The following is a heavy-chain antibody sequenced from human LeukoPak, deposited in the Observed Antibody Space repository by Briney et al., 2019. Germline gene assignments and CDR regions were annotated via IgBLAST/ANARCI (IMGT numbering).Heavy chain of an antibody. CDR1: GYTFTSYA. J-gene: IGHJ4*02. CDR2: INPSGGST. D-gene: IGHD6-19*01. Sequence: ASVKVSCKASGYTFTSYAMNWVRQAPGQGLEWMGIINPSGGSTSYAQKFQGRVTMTRDTSTSTVYMELSSLRSEDTAAYYCARSSSGWYAPDGYWGQGTLVTVSS. V-gene: IGHV1-46*01. CDR3: ARSSSGWYAPDGY.